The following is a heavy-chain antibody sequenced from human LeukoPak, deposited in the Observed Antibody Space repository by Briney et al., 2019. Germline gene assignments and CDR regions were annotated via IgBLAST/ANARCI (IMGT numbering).Heavy chain of an antibody. CDR2: VYHSGST. V-gene: IGHV4-38-2*02. J-gene: IGHJ4*02. Sequence: SETLSLTCTVSGYSISSGYYWGWIRQPPGKGLEWIGNVYHSGSTYYNPSLKSRVTISVDTSKNQFSLKLSSVTAADTAVYYCARDLSPGHYWGQGTLVTVSS. CDR3: ARDLSPGHY. D-gene: IGHD2/OR15-2a*01. CDR1: GYSISSGYY.